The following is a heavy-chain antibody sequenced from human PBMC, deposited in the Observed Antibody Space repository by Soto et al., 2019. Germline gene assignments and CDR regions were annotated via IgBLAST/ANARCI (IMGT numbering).Heavy chain of an antibody. Sequence: SETLSLTCTVSGGSISSYDWSWMRQPPGKGLEWIGSIYHSGSTNYNPSLKSRVTISVDTSKNQFSLKLSSVTAADTAVYYCARRGSPTTVKSFDNWFDPWGQGTLVTVSS. J-gene: IGHJ5*02. CDR1: GGSISSYD. CDR2: IYHSGST. CDR3: ARRGSPTTVKSFDNWFDP. V-gene: IGHV4-59*08. D-gene: IGHD4-17*01.